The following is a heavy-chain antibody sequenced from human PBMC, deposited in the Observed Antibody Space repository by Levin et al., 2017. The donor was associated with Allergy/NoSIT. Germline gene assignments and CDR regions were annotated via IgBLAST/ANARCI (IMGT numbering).Heavy chain of an antibody. CDR1: GFTFSSYS. CDR2: ISSSSSYI. Sequence: GGSLRLSCAASGFTFSSYSMNWVRQAPGKGLEWVSSISSSSSYIYYADSVKGRFTISRDNAKNSLYLQMNSLRAEDTAVYYCARDSGYYDSSGYYYHTAFDSWGQGTMVTVSS. V-gene: IGHV3-21*01. D-gene: IGHD3-22*01. CDR3: ARDSGYYDSSGYYYHTAFDS. J-gene: IGHJ3*02.